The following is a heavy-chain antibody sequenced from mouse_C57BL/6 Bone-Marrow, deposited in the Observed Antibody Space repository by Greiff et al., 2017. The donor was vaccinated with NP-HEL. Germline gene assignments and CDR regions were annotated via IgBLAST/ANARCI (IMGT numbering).Heavy chain of an antibody. CDR3: ARGAY. CDR1: GYEFSNYW. Sequence: QVQLQQSGAELVKPGASVKISCKASGYEFSNYWMNWVKQRPGQGLEWIGQIYPGDGDTNYNGKFKDKATLTADKSFSTAYMQLSRLTSEDSAVYFCARGAYWGQGTLVTVSA. J-gene: IGHJ3*01. V-gene: IGHV1-80*01. CDR2: IYPGDGDT.